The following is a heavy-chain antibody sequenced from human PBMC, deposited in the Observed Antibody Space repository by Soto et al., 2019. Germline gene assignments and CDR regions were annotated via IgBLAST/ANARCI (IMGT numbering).Heavy chain of an antibody. CDR3: ARDHDYYGSGSYYNNVVDY. V-gene: IGHV3-66*01. D-gene: IGHD3-10*01. CDR1: GFTVSSNY. J-gene: IGHJ4*02. CDR2: IYSGGST. Sequence: LSLTCAASGFTVSSNYMSWVRQAPGKGLEWVSVIYSGGSTYYADSVKGRFTISRDNSKNTLYLQMNSLRAEDTAVYYCARDHDYYGSGSYYNNVVDYWGQGTLVTVSS.